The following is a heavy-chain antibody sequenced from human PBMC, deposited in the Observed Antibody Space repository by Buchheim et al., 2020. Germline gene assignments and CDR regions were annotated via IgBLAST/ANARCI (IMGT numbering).Heavy chain of an antibody. J-gene: IGHJ5*02. V-gene: IGHV3-66*01. Sequence: EVQLVESGGGLVQPGGSLRLSCAVSGFTVSSDSMSWVRQAPGKGLEWVSAIYGGGATYYTDPVKGRFNISRDSSKITLYFQMNRLRVEDTAMYYCARRQPSGSWFDPWGQGTL. CDR1: GFTVSSDS. CDR3: ARRQPSGSWFDP. CDR2: IYGGGAT. D-gene: IGHD3-22*01.